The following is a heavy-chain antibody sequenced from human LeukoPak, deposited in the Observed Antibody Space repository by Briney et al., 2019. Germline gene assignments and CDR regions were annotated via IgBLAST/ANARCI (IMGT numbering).Heavy chain of an antibody. CDR3: ARDRQIDAFDI. CDR1: GFTFSTYT. CDR2: ISGSSSSI. Sequence: GGSLRLSCEASGFTFSTYTMHWVRQAPGKGLEWVSYISGSSSSIYYADSVRGRFTISRDNAKNSLYLQMNSLRAEDTAVYYCARDRQIDAFDIWGQGTMVTVSS. V-gene: IGHV3-48*01. J-gene: IGHJ3*02.